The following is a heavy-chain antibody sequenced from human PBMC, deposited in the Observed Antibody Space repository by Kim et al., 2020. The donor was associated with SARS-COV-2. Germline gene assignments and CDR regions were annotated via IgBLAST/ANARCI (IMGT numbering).Heavy chain of an antibody. CDR1: GFTFSSYG. J-gene: IGHJ4*02. CDR2: ISYDGSNK. Sequence: GGSLRLSCAASGFTFSSYGMHWVRQAPGKGLEWVAVISYDGSNKYYADSVKGRFTISRDNSKNTLYLQMNSLRAEDTAVYYCAKEGAWEVQSYYFDYWGQGTLVTVSS. CDR3: AKEGAWEVQSYYFDY. V-gene: IGHV3-30*18. D-gene: IGHD1-26*01.